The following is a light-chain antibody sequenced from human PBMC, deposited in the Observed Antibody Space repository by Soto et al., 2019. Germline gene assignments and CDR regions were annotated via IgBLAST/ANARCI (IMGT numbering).Light chain of an antibody. V-gene: IGKV3-11*01. CDR3: QQYNEYSWT. CDR2: DAS. J-gene: IGKJ1*01. Sequence: EIVLTQSPATLSLSPGERATLSCRASQSVSSYLAWYQQKPGQAPRLLIYDASSRATGIPDRFSGSGSGTDFTLTISSLQPDDVATYYCQQYNEYSWTFGQGTKVDI. CDR1: QSVSSY.